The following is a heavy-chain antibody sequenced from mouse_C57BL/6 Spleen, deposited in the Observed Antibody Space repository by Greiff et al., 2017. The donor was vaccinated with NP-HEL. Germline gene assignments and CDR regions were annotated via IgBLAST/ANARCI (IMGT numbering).Heavy chain of an antibody. V-gene: IGHV1-22*01. CDR3: ARKVYDGGWYFDV. CDR2: INPNNGGT. CDR1: GYTFTDYN. J-gene: IGHJ1*03. D-gene: IGHD2-12*01. Sequence: EVKLVESGPELVKPGASVKMSCKASGYTFTDYNMHWVKQSHGKSLEWIGYINPNNGGTSYNQKFKGKATLTVNKSSSTAYMELRSLTSEDSAVYYCARKVYDGGWYFDVWGTGTTVTVSS.